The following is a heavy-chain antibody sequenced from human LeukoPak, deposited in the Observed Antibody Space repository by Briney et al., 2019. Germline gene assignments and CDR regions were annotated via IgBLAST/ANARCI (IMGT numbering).Heavy chain of an antibody. CDR1: GFTFSRHW. V-gene: IGHV3-15*01. J-gene: IGHJ6*03. CDR2: IKSKTDGGTT. D-gene: IGHD3-22*01. Sequence: GGPLRLSCAASGFTFSRHWMSWVRQAPGKGLEWVGRIKSKTDGGTTDYAAPVKGRFTISRDDSKNTLYLQMNSLKTEDTAVYYCTTASPVVVVSYYYYYMDVWGKGTTVTVSS. CDR3: TTASPVVVVSYYYYYMDV.